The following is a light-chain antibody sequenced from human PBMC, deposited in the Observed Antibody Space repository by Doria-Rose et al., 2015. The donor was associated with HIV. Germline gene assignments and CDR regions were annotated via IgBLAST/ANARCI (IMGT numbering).Light chain of an antibody. V-gene: IGLV2-14*03. CDR1: SSDVGGYNY. Sequence: GQSITISCTGTSSDVGGYNYVSWYQQHPGKAPKFIIYDVNRRPSGVSNRFSGSKSGNTASLTISGLQAEDEADYYCSSYTSSSTFVFGIGTKVTV. CDR3: SSYTSSSTFV. J-gene: IGLJ1*01. CDR2: DVN.